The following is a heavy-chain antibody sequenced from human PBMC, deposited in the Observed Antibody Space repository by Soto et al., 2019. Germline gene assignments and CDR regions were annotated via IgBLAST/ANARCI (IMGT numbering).Heavy chain of an antibody. CDR3: ARRRGYSGYGRYFDL. V-gene: IGHV5-51*01. Sequence: GESLKISCKGSYSFTSYWIGWVRQMPGKGLEWMGIIYPGDSDTRYSPSFQGQVTISADKSINTAYLQWSSLKASDTAMYYCARRRGYSGYGRYFDLWGRGXLVTVSS. J-gene: IGHJ2*01. CDR2: IYPGDSDT. D-gene: IGHD5-12*01. CDR1: YSFTSYW.